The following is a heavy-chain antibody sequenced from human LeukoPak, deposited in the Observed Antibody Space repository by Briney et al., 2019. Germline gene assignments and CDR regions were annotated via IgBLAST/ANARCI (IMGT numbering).Heavy chain of an antibody. V-gene: IGHV4-61*02. D-gene: IGHD5-12*01. Sequence: SQTLSLTCTVSGGSISSGSYYWSWIRQPAGKGLEWIVRIYTSGSTNYNPSLKSRVTISVDTSKSQFSLKLSSVTAADTAVYYCARALGYSGSDYFDYWGQGTLVTVSS. CDR1: GGSISSGSYY. J-gene: IGHJ4*02. CDR3: ARALGYSGSDYFDY. CDR2: IYTSGST.